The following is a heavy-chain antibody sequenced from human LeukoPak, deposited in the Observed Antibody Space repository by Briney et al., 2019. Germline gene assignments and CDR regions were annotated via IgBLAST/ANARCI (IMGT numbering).Heavy chain of an antibody. D-gene: IGHD2-2*01. J-gene: IGHJ4*02. Sequence: GASVKVSCKASGYTFTSYDINWVRQAPGQGLEWMGWMNPNSGNAGYAQQFQGRVAMTRITSIDTAYMELSSLRSDDTAVYYCTRGYCSSSSCFYSDYRGQGTLVTVSS. CDR3: TRGYCSSSSCFYSDY. V-gene: IGHV1-8*02. CDR2: MNPNSGNA. CDR1: GYTFTSYD.